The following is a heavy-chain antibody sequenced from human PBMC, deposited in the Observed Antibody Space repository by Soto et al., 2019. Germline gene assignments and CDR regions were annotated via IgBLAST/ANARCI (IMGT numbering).Heavy chain of an antibody. CDR2: ISGSGGST. J-gene: IGHJ4*02. D-gene: IGHD6-19*01. CDR3: AKVYGAVAGSPRSPPDLCYFDY. Sequence: EVQLLESGGGLVQPGGSLRLSCAASGFTFSSYAMSWVRQAPGKGLEWVSAISGSGGSTYYADSVKGRFTISRDNSKNTLYLQMNSLRAEDTAVYYCAKVYGAVAGSPRSPPDLCYFDYWGQGTLVTVSS. CDR1: GFTFSSYA. V-gene: IGHV3-23*01.